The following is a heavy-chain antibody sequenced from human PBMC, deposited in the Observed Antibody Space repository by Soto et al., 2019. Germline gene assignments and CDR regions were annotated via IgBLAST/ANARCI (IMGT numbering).Heavy chain of an antibody. D-gene: IGHD6-13*01. CDR2: ISAYNGNT. CDR3: AKERGSSWLEYYFDY. V-gene: IGHV1-18*01. J-gene: IGHJ4*02. Sequence: QVQLVQSGAEVKKPGASVKVSCKASGYTFSSYGFSWVRQAPGQGLEWMGWISAYNGNTNYAQKFQGRVTMTTDTSTNTAYMELRSLRSDDTAVYYCAKERGSSWLEYYFDYWGQGTLVTVSS. CDR1: GYTFSSYG.